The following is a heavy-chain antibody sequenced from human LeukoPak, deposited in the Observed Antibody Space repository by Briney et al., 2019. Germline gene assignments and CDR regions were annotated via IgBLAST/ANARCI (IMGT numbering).Heavy chain of an antibody. CDR3: ARHYRRFGTYYMDV. J-gene: IGHJ6*03. D-gene: IGHD1-14*01. Sequence: SETLSLTCTVSGYSISSGYYWGWIRRPPGKGLEWIGSIYDSGSTYYNPSLKRGVTIAGETTKKHLSLKLSSVTPADTAVYYCARHYRRFGTYYMDVWGKGTTVTISS. CDR1: GYSISSGYY. CDR2: IYDSGST. V-gene: IGHV4-38-2*02.